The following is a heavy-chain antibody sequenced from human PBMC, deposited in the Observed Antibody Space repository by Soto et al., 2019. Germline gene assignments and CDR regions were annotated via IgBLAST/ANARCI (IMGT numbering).Heavy chain of an antibody. CDR1: GGTFSSYA. Sequence: QVQLVQSGAEVKKPGSSVKVSCKASGGTFSSYAISWVRQAPGQGLEWMGGFIPIFGTANYAQKFQGRVTSTAEESTSTAYMELGSLRSEHTAVYYWARQMGVTATYEHYYGMDVWGQGTTVTVSS. CDR2: FIPIFGTA. CDR3: ARQMGVTATYEHYYGMDV. V-gene: IGHV1-69*12. D-gene: IGHD1-7*01. J-gene: IGHJ6*02.